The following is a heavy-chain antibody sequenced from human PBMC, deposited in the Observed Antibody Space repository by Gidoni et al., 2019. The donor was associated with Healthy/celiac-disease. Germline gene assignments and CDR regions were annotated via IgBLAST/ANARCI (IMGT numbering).Heavy chain of an antibody. CDR1: GFTFSNAW. CDR3: TTDLSTVSYYYGMDV. J-gene: IGHJ6*02. CDR2: IKSKTEGGTT. D-gene: IGHD4-17*01. V-gene: IGHV3-15*01. Sequence: EVQLVESGGGLVKPGGSLRLSCAASGFTFSNAWMSWVRRAPGKGLEWFGRIKSKTEGGTTDYAATVKGRFTISRDDSKNTLYLQMNSLKTEDTAVYYCTTDLSTVSYYYGMDVWGQGTTVTVSS.